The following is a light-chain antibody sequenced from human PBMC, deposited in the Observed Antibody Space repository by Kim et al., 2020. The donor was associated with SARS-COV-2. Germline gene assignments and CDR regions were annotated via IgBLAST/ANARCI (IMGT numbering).Light chain of an antibody. CDR3: QQYNNWPPHTWT. CDR2: GAS. V-gene: IGKV3-15*01. J-gene: IGKJ1*01. CDR1: QSVSSN. Sequence: EIVMTQSPATLSVSPGERATLSCRASQSVSSNLAWYQQKPGQAPRLLIYGASTRATGIPARFSGSGSGTEFTLTISSLQSEDFAVYYCQQYNNWPPHTWTFGQGTKVDIK.